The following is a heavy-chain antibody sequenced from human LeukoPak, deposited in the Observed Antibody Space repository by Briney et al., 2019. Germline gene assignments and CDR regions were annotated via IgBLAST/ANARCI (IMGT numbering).Heavy chain of an antibody. Sequence: GGSLRLSCAASGFTFSSYEMNWVRQAPGKGLEWVSYISSSGSTIYYADSVKGRFTISRDNAKNSLYLQMNSRRAEDTAVYYCARERAEMATLTFDYWGQGTLVTVSS. J-gene: IGHJ4*02. D-gene: IGHD5-24*01. CDR2: ISSSGSTI. CDR3: ARERAEMATLTFDY. V-gene: IGHV3-48*03. CDR1: GFTFSSYE.